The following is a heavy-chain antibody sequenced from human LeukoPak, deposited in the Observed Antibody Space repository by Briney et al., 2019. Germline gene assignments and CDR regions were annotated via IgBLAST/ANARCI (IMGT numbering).Heavy chain of an antibody. CDR1: GFTSSSYW. CDR3: MGGRGWLPEN. V-gene: IGHV3-7*01. D-gene: IGHD3-22*01. CDR2: IKQDGTET. Sequence: GGSLRLSCAASGFTSSSYWMNWVRQAPGKGLEWVAIIKQDGTETFYVDSVKGRFTISRDNVKNSLYLQMNSLRIEDAAVYYCMGGRGWLPENWGQGTLVTVSS. J-gene: IGHJ4*02.